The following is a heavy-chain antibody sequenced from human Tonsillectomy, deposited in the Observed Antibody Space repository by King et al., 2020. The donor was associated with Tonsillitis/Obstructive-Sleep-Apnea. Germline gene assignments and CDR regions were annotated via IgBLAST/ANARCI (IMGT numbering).Heavy chain of an antibody. Sequence: VQLVESGGGVVQPGRSLRLSCAASGFTFSSYGMHWVRQAPGKGLEWVAVIWYDGSNKYYADSVKGRFTISRDNSKNTLYLQMNSLRAEDTAVYYCARDQYYYDSSVYFQHGGQGPLAPVS. J-gene: IGHJ1*01. V-gene: IGHV3-33*01. D-gene: IGHD3-22*01. CDR1: GFTFSSYG. CDR2: IWYDGSNK. CDR3: ARDQYYYDSSVYFQH.